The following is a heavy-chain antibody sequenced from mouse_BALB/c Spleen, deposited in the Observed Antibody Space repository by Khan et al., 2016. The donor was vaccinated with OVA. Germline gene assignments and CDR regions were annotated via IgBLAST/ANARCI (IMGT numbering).Heavy chain of an antibody. V-gene: IGHV1S136*01. CDR2: IYPFNDDT. Sequence: VQLQQSGPELVKPGASVKMSCKASGYTFTSYVMHWVKQKPGLGLEWIGYIYPFNDDTKYNETFNGKATLTSAKSSSTAYMELSSLTSEDSAVYYCAPVGNYYVSFAYWGQGTLVTVSA. J-gene: IGHJ3*01. D-gene: IGHD1-1*01. CDR1: GYTFTSYV. CDR3: APVGNYYVSFAY.